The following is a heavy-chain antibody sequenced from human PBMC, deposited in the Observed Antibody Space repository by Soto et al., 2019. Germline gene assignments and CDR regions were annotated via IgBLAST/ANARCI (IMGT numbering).Heavy chain of an antibody. J-gene: IGHJ6*02. CDR3: ASVPGSPGYHGLDV. CDR1: GLTLSKYW. CDR2: IKHDGSEQ. Sequence: EVQLVESGGDLVQPGGSLRLSCTVSGLTLSKYWMTWVRQAPGKGLEWVANIKHDGSEQYYVDSVKGRFIISRDNAKNSLFLQMDSLRVDDTAVYYCASVPGSPGYHGLDVWGQGTTVTVSS. D-gene: IGHD7-27*01. V-gene: IGHV3-7*03.